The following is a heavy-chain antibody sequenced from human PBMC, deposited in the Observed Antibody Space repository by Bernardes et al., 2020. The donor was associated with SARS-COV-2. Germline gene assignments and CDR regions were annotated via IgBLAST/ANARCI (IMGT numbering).Heavy chain of an antibody. CDR2: ISPKSGAT. Sequence: ASVKVSCKASGYTFRDYYIHWLRQAPGHGFEWMGWISPKSGATNYAQKFQGRVTMTRDTAISTEYMQLSRLTSDDTAVYYCARTFYYDRGGDSVFDQWGQGTLVSVSS. CDR1: GYTFRDYY. D-gene: IGHD2-21*01. V-gene: IGHV1-2*02. CDR3: ARTFYYDRGGDSVFDQ. J-gene: IGHJ4*02.